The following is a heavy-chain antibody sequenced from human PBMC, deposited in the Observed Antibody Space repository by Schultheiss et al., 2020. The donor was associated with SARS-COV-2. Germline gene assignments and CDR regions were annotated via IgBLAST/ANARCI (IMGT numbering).Heavy chain of an antibody. J-gene: IGHJ6*02. V-gene: IGHV1-8*01. CDR2: MSPHSGNT. D-gene: IGHD3-10*01. Sequence: ASVKVSCKASGYTFTSYDINWVRQASGQGLEWMGWMSPHSGNTGYAQTFQGRVTMTRNTSISTAYMELSSLRAEDTAVYYCAKDGAKLSPLYYYGMDVWGQGTTVTVSS. CDR1: GYTFTSYD. CDR3: AKDGAKLSPLYYYGMDV.